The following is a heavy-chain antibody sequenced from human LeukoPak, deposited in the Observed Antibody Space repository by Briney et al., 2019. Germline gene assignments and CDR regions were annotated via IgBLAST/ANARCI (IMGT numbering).Heavy chain of an antibody. CDR1: GGTFSSYA. V-gene: IGHV1-69*06. CDR2: IIPIFGTA. CDR3: ARATPTRMVRGVIRFDP. Sequence: SVKVSCKASGGTFSSYAISWVRQAPGQGLEWMGGIIPIFGTANYAQKFQGRVTITADKSTSTAYMELSSLRSGDTAVYYCARATPTRMVRGVIRFDPWGQGTLVTVSS. J-gene: IGHJ5*02. D-gene: IGHD3-10*01.